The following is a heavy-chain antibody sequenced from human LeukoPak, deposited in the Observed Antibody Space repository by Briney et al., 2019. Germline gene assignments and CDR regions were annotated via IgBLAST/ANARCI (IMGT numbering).Heavy chain of an antibody. CDR1: SGSISSSSYY. CDR3: ARGYCRGTSCNRYTFDM. CDR2: IYYSGCT. J-gene: IGHJ3*02. Sequence: PSETLSLTCTVSSGSISSSSYYWRWIRQSPGKGLEWIEYIYYSGCTNYNPSLKSLVTISVDTSKNQFSLKLSSVTAADTAVYYCARGYCRGTSCNRYTFDMWGQGAMVTVSS. V-gene: IGHV4-61*01. D-gene: IGHD2-2*01.